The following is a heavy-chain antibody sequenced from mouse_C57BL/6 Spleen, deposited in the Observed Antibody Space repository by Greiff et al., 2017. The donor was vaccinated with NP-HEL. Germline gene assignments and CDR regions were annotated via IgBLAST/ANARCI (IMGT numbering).Heavy chain of an antibody. CDR2: IYPGAGDT. D-gene: IGHD4-1*01. Sequence: VQLQQSGPELVKPGASVKISCTASGYAFSSSWQNWVKQRPGKGLEWIGRIYPGAGDTNYNGKFKCKATLTADKSSSTAYMQRSSLASEDSAVYCCARKEDWDVAMDYWGQGTSVTVSA. CDR1: GYAFSSSW. CDR3: ARKEDWDVAMDY. J-gene: IGHJ4*01. V-gene: IGHV1-82*01.